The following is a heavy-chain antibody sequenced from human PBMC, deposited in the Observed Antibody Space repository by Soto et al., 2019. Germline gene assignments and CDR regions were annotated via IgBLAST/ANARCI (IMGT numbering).Heavy chain of an antibody. D-gene: IGHD3-22*01. V-gene: IGHV3-33*01. J-gene: IGHJ4*02. CDR1: GFTFSSYG. Sequence: QVQLVESGGGVVQPGRSLRLSCAASGFTFSSYGMHWVRQAPGKGLEWVAVIWYDGSNKHYADSVKGRFTISRDNSKNTLYLQMNSLRAEDTAVYYCARADSSSGYYYEIDYWGQGTLVTVSS. CDR3: ARADSSSGYYYEIDY. CDR2: IWYDGSNK.